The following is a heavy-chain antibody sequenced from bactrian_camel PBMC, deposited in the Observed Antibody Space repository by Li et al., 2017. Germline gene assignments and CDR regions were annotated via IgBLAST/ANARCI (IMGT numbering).Heavy chain of an antibody. CDR1: GFTFDDSS. Sequence: VQLVESGGGSVQAGGSLRLSCTASGFTFDDSSMGWYRQAPGNECELVSADSNDGNTYYADSVKGRFTISYDGAKNTVYLQMNSLEPEDTAVYYCAAEYNTAGGWRSERNFRSWGQGTQVTVS. V-gene: IGHV3S66*01. D-gene: IGHD7*01. CDR3: AAEYNTAGGWRSERNFRS. CDR2: DSNDGNT. J-gene: IGHJ6*01.